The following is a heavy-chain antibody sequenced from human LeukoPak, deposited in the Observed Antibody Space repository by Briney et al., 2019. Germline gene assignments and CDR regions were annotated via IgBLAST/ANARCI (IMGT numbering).Heavy chain of an antibody. CDR2: INYSGTT. J-gene: IGHJ4*02. CDR3: ARGGIPDY. V-gene: IGHV4-59*01. Sequence: SETLSLTCTVSGGSLNSYYWSWIRQPPGKGLEWIGYINYSGTTNYNPSLKSRVTISVDTSKNQFSLKLSSVTAADTAVYYCARGGIPDYWGQGILVTVSS. D-gene: IGHD2-21*01. CDR1: GGSLNSYY.